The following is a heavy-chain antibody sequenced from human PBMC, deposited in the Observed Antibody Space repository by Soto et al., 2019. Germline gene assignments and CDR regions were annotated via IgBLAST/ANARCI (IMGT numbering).Heavy chain of an antibody. CDR1: GGTFSSYA. CDR2: IIPIFGKA. CDR3: ARVEYYYYYYYMDV. V-gene: IGHV1-69*13. Sequence: SVKVSCKASGGTFSSYAISWVRQAPGQGLEWMGGIIPIFGKANYAQKFQGRVTITADASTSTAYMELSSLRSEDTAVYYCARVEYYYYYYYMDVWGQGTTVTVSS. J-gene: IGHJ6*03. D-gene: IGHD1-1*01.